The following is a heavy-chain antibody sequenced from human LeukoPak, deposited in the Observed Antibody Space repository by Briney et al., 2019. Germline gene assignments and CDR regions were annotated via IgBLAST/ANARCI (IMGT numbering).Heavy chain of an antibody. CDR1: GFTFSSYA. CDR3: AKMGIQLWLLSFDY. D-gene: IGHD5-18*01. CDR2: ISGSGGST. Sequence: GGSLRLSCAASGFTFSSYAMSWVRQAPGKGLEWVSAISGSGGSTYYADSVKGRFTISRDNSKNTLYLQINRLRAGDTAVYYCAKMGIQLWLLSFDYWGQGTLVTVSS. J-gene: IGHJ4*02. V-gene: IGHV3-23*01.